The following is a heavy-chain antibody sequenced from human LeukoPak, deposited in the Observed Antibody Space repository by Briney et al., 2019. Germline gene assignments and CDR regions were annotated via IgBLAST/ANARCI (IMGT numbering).Heavy chain of an antibody. V-gene: IGHV4-59*01. Sequence: PSETLSLTCTVSGGSISSYYWSWIRQPPGRGLECIGYIYYSGSTNYNPSLKRRVTISVDTSKNQFSLKLSSVTAADTAVYYCARDLSFVRGVPLAFDIWGQGTMVTVSS. CDR2: IYYSGST. D-gene: IGHD3-10*02. CDR3: ARDLSFVRGVPLAFDI. J-gene: IGHJ3*02. CDR1: GGSISSYY.